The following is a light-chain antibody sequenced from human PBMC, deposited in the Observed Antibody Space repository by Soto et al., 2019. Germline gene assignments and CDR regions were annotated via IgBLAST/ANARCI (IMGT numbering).Light chain of an antibody. CDR1: QSVSSSY. CDR2: GAS. CDR3: QQYGSSLGYT. J-gene: IGKJ2*01. V-gene: IGKV3-20*01. Sequence: EIGLTQSPGTLSLSPGERATLSCRASQSVSSSYLAWYQQKPGQAPRLLIYGASSRATGIPDRFSGSGSGTDFTLTISRLEPEDFAVYYCQQYGSSLGYTFGQGTKLEIK.